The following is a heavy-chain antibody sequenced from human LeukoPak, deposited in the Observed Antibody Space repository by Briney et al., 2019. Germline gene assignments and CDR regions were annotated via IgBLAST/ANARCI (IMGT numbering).Heavy chain of an antibody. V-gene: IGHV6-1*01. CDR3: ARVRITMVRGVTFDY. CDR1: GDSVSSNSAA. D-gene: IGHD3-10*01. J-gene: IGHJ4*02. CDR2: TYYRSKWYN. Sequence: SQTLSLTCAISGDSVSSNSAAWNWIRQSPSRGLEWLGRTYYRSKWYNDYAVSVKSRITINPDTSKNQFSLPLNSVTPEDTAVYYCARVRITMVRGVTFDYWGQGTLVTVSS.